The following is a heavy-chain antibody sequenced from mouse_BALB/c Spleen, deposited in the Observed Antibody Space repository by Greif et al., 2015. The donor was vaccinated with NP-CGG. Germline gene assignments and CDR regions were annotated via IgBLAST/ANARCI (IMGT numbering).Heavy chain of an antibody. CDR2: ISDGGSYT. Sequence: EVHLVESGGGLVKPGGSLKLSCAASGFTFSDYYMYWVRQTPEKRLEWVATISDGGSYTYYPDSVKGRFTISRDNAKNNLYLQMSSLKSEDTAMYYCARDPQYGNPYYYAMDYWGQGTSVTVSS. J-gene: IGHJ4*01. D-gene: IGHD2-10*02. CDR1: GFTFSDYY. V-gene: IGHV5-4*02. CDR3: ARDPQYGNPYYYAMDY.